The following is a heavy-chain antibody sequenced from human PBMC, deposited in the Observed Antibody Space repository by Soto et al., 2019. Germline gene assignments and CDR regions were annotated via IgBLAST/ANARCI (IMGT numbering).Heavy chain of an antibody. Sequence: GGSLELSCAASGVTFCSYGVHWFRQAPGKGLEWVAVIWYDGSNKYYADSVKGRFTISRDNSKNTLYLQMNSLRAEDTAVYYCARAAGYCSSTSCRRDNWFDPWGQGTLVTVSS. J-gene: IGHJ5*02. D-gene: IGHD2-2*01. CDR2: IWYDGSNK. V-gene: IGHV3-33*01. CDR1: GVTFCSYG. CDR3: ARAAGYCSSTSCRRDNWFDP.